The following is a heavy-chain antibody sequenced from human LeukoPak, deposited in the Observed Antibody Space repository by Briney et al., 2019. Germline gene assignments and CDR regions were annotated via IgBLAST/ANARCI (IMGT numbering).Heavy chain of an antibody. V-gene: IGHV3-48*03. J-gene: IGHJ4*02. D-gene: IGHD5-12*01. CDR2: ISSSGSTI. CDR3: ARVLLTRGYPFDY. Sequence: PGGSLRLSCAASGFTFSSYETNWVRQAPGKGLEWVSYISSSGSTIYYADSVKGRFTISRDNAKNSLYLQMNSLRAEDTAVYYCARVLLTRGYPFDYWGQGTLVTVSS. CDR1: GFTFSSYE.